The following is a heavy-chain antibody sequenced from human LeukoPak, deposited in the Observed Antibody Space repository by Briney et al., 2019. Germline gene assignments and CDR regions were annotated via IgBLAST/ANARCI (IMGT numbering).Heavy chain of an antibody. J-gene: IGHJ6*02. CDR2: INPNSGGT. CDR1: GYTFTGYY. CDR3: ARDDEYYYHGMDV. Sequence: ASVKVSCKASGYTFTGYYMHWVRQAPGQGLEWMGWINPNSGGTNYAQKFQGRVTMTRDTSISTAYMELSRLRSDDTAVYYCARDDEYYYHGMDVWGQGTTVTVSS. V-gene: IGHV1-2*02.